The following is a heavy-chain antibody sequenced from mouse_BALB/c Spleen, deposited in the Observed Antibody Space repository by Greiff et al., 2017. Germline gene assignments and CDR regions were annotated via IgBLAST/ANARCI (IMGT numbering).Heavy chain of an antibody. D-gene: IGHD1-3*01. Sequence: EVKLLESGPGLVKPSQSLSLTCSVTGYAITSGYFWNWIRQFPGNILEWMGYISYDGSNNYNPSLKNRISITRDTSKNQFFLKLNSVTTEDTATCYCSSESGYYVGYWGQGTTLTVSS. CDR1: GYAITSGYF. V-gene: IGHV3-6*02. CDR3: SSESGYYVGY. CDR2: ISYDGSN. J-gene: IGHJ2*01.